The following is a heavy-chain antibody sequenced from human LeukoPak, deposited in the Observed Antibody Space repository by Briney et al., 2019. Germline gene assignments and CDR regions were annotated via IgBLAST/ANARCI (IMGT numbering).Heavy chain of an antibody. CDR3: ARDMIRGVISPQYYYYYGMDV. D-gene: IGHD3-10*01. CDR2: ISYDGSNK. Sequence: AGRSLRLSCAASGFTFSSYAMHWVRQAPGKGLEWVAVISYDGSNKYYADSVKGRFTIPRDNSKNTLYLQMNSLRAEDTAVYYCARDMIRGVISPQYYYYYGMDVWGKGTTVTVSS. J-gene: IGHJ6*04. CDR1: GFTFSSYA. V-gene: IGHV3-30-3*01.